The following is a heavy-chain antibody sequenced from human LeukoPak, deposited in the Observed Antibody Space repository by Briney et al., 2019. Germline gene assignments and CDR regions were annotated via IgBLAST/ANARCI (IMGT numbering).Heavy chain of an antibody. V-gene: IGHV3-48*04. CDR3: TRGVGDSSTFDC. CDR1: GFTFSSYS. Sequence: GSLRLSCAASGFTFSSYSMSWVRQAPGKGLECVSYISTGSSAINYADSVKGRFTISRDNAKNLLYLQMNSLRAEDTALYYCTRGVGDSSTFDCWGQGTLVTVSS. CDR2: ISTGSSAI. D-gene: IGHD6-6*01. J-gene: IGHJ4*02.